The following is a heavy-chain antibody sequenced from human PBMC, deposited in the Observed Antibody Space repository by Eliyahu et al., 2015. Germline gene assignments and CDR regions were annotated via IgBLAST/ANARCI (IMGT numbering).Heavy chain of an antibody. CDR1: GFAFSDQY. J-gene: IGHJ4*02. CDR2: IRNKDKSYST. V-gene: IGHV3-72*01. Sequence: EVQLVESGGGLVQPGGSLRLSCXASGFAFSDQYMDWVXQAAGKGLEWVARIRNKDKSYSTEYAASVKGRFTISRDDSKNSLYLQMDSLKTEDTALYYCARLYQGGYWGQGTLVTVSS. CDR3: ARLYQGGY. D-gene: IGHD3-16*01.